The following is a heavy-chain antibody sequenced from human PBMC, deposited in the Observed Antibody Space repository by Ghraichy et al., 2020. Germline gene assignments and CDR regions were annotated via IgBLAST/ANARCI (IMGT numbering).Heavy chain of an antibody. D-gene: IGHD1-20*01. CDR3: TREGANWNYYYYGMDV. CDR1: GFTFGDYA. J-gene: IGHJ6*02. V-gene: IGHV3-49*03. CDR2: IRSKAYGGTT. Sequence: GGSLRLSCTASGFTFGDYAMSWFRQAPGKGLEWVGFIRSKAYGGTTEYAASVKGRFTISRDDSKSIAYLQMNSLKTEDTAVYYCTREGANWNYYYYGMDVWGQGTTVTVSS.